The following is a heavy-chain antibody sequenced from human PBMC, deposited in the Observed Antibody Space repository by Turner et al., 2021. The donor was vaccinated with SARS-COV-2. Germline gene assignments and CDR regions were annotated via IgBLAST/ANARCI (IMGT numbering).Heavy chain of an antibody. CDR3: VVPAAVMWATMGAFDI. CDR2: ISGSGGST. Sequence: EVQLLESGGGLVQPGGSLRLPCAASRLTFSNYAMSWVRQAPGKGLEWVSAISGSGGSTYYADSVKGRFTISRDNSKNTLYLQMNSLRAEDTAVYYCVVPAAVMWATMGAFDIWGQGTMVTVSS. V-gene: IGHV3-23*01. J-gene: IGHJ3*02. CDR1: RLTFSNYA. D-gene: IGHD5-12*01.